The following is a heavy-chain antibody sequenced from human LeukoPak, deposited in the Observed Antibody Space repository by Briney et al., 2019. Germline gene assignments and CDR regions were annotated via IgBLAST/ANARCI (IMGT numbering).Heavy chain of an antibody. CDR3: ARGRSYWSPFSGY. Sequence: SETLSLTCTVSGGSISTSNYYWGWIRQPPGKGLEWIGNIFYSGSTNYNPSLKSRVTISVDTSKNQFSLKLSSVTAADTAVYYCARGRSYWSPFSGYWGQGTLVTVSS. V-gene: IGHV4-39*07. CDR1: GGSISTSNYY. CDR2: IFYSGST. J-gene: IGHJ4*02. D-gene: IGHD1-1*01.